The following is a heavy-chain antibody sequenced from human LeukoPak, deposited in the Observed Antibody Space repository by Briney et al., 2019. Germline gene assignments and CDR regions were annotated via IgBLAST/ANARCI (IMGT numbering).Heavy chain of an antibody. CDR3: VLDLFSSFAFDI. J-gene: IGHJ3*02. CDR1: GFTFSSYW. V-gene: IGHV3-74*01. Sequence: PGGSLRLSCAASGFTFSSYWMHWVRQAPGKGLVWVSRINSDGSNTYYADSVKGRFTTSRDNAKNALHLQMNSLTAEDTAVYYCVLDLFSSFAFDIWGQGTMVTVSS. D-gene: IGHD3/OR15-3a*01. CDR2: INSDGSNT.